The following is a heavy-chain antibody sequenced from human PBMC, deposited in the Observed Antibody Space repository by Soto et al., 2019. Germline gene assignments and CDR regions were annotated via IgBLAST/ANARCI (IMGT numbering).Heavy chain of an antibody. J-gene: IGHJ5*01. CDR2: IVPMFGTT. CDR1: GGTFSSSA. Sequence: QVQLVQSGAEAKKPGSSVKVSCKASGGTFSSSAISWLRQAPGQGLEWMGVIVPMFGTTDKARKFQDRVTFTADESTSTAYMELSSLRSEDTATYYCAKIGERSWFDSWGQGTQVTVSS. CDR3: AKIGERSWFDS. V-gene: IGHV1-69*01.